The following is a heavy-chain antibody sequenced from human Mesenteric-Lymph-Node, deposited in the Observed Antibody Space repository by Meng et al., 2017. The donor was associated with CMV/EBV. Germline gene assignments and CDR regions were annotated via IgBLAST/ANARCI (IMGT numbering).Heavy chain of an antibody. D-gene: IGHD3-9*01. Sequence: QVQLVQSGAEVKKPGASVRVSCKASGYTFIDYYINLVRQAPGKGLEWMGRINPKTGGRSYAQNFQGRVTMTRDTSLNTAYMEVNRLNSDDTAMYYCARDRDTDWYSPFDYWGPGTLVTVSS. CDR3: ARDRDTDWYSPFDY. J-gene: IGHJ4*02. CDR1: GYTFIDYY. V-gene: IGHV1-2*06. CDR2: INPKTGGR.